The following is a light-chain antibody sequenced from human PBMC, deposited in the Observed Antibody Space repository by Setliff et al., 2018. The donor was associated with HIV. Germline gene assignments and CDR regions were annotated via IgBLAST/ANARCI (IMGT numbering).Light chain of an antibody. CDR2: EVT. CDR1: SSDVGGYNC. V-gene: IGLV2-8*01. CDR3: AAWDDTPNGRV. J-gene: IGLJ3*02. Sequence: QSVLAQPPSASGSPGQSVTISCTGTSSDVGGYNCVSWYQQHPGKAPKLMIYEVTKRPSGVSDRFSGSKSGTSASLAISGLQSEDEADYYCAAWDDTPNGRVFGGGTK.